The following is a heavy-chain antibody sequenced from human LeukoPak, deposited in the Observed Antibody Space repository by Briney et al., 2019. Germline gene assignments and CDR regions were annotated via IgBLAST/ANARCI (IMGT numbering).Heavy chain of an antibody. CDR2: ISAYNGNT. V-gene: IGHV1-18*01. J-gene: IGHJ5*02. CDR3: AGLHTVAGIEENWFDP. D-gene: IGHD6-19*01. Sequence: ASVNVSCKASGYTFTSYGISWVRQAPGQGLEWMGWISAYNGNTNYAQKLQGRVTMTTDTSTSTAYMELRSLRSDDTAVYYCAGLHTVAGIEENWFDPWGQGTLVTVSS. CDR1: GYTFTSYG.